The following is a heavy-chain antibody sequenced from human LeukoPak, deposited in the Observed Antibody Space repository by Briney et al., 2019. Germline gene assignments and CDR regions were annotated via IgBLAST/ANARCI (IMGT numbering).Heavy chain of an antibody. D-gene: IGHD1-20*01. V-gene: IGHV6-1*01. CDR3: AKTENNWSYGMDV. Sequence: SQTLSLTCAISGDSVSNSSTTWNWIRQSPSRGLEWLGRTYYRSEWYNDYAVSVRSRITINPDTSKNQFSLQLNSVTPEDTAVYYCAKTENNWSYGMDVWGQGTTVTVSS. CDR2: TYYRSEWYN. CDR1: GDSVSNSSTT. J-gene: IGHJ6*02.